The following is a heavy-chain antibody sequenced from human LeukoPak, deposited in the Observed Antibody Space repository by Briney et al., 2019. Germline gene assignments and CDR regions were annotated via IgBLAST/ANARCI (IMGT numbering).Heavy chain of an antibody. CDR2: VYYSGST. D-gene: IGHD2-2*01. V-gene: IGHV4-39*01. CDR1: GGSVSSSNYY. Sequence: PSETLSLTCIVSGGSVSSSNYYWDWIRQPPGKGLEWIGSVYYSGSTYYNPSPKSRVTISVDTSKNQFSLKLSSATAADTAVYYCARHKGQHTVDYWGQGTLVTVSS. J-gene: IGHJ4*02. CDR3: ARHKGQHTVDY.